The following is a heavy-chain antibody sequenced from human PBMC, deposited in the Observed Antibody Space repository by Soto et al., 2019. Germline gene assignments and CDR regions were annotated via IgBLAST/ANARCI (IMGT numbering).Heavy chain of an antibody. J-gene: IGHJ4*02. V-gene: IGHV3-73*01. Sequence: EVQLVESGGGLVQPGGSLKLSCAVSGFTFSGSAMHWVRQASGKGLEWVGRIRSKSNSYATAYAASVKGRFTIPRDDSKNTAYVQMNGLKAEDTAVYYCTGGYGDYVRDYWGQGTLVTVSS. CDR2: IRSKSNSYAT. CDR3: TGGYGDYVRDY. D-gene: IGHD4-17*01. CDR1: GFTFSGSA.